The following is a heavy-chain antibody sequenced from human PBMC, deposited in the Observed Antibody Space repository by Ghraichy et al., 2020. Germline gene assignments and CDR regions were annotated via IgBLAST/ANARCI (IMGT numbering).Heavy chain of an antibody. CDR2: ISSSDSYT. D-gene: IGHD5-24*01. V-gene: IGHV3-11*06. J-gene: IGHJ4*02. Sequence: GGSLRLSCGASGFTFSDHQMSWIRQAPGKGLEWVSYISSSDSYTDYADSVKGRFTISRDNAKNSLYLQMNSLRAEDTAVYYCARRDGDYWGQGTLVTVSS. CDR1: GFTFSDHQ. CDR3: ARRDGDY.